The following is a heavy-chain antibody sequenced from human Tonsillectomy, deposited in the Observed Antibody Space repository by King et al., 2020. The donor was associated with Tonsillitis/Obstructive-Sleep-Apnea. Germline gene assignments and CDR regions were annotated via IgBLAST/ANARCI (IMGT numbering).Heavy chain of an antibody. J-gene: IGHJ6*02. V-gene: IGHV3-48*03. CDR3: ARDEATVIIYGMDV. CDR1: GFTFSTYE. Sequence: VQLVESGGGLVQPGVSLRLSCAASGFTFSTYEMNWVRQAPGKGLEWISYISSSGSIIYYADSLKGRFTISRDNAKNSLYLEMNSLRAEDTAVYYCARDEATVIIYGMDVWGQGTTVTVSS. CDR2: ISSSGSII. D-gene: IGHD4-11*01.